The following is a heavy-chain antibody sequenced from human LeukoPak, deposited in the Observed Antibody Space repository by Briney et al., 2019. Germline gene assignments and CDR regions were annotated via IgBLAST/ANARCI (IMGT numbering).Heavy chain of an antibody. Sequence: SETLSLTCAVSGGSISGYYWSWIRQPAGKGLEWMGRISGSGSTDYDPSLKSRITMSVDTSKNRFSLKLNSVTAADTAVYYCAREGRSSTPGYWGQGTLVTVSS. J-gene: IGHJ4*02. CDR2: ISGSGST. D-gene: IGHD2-15*01. CDR3: AREGRSSTPGY. V-gene: IGHV4-4*07. CDR1: GGSISGYY.